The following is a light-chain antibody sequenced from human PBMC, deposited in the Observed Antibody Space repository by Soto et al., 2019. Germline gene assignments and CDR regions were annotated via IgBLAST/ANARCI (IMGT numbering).Light chain of an antibody. V-gene: IGKV3-20*01. CDR1: QSVSSY. Sequence: EIVFTQSPATLSLSPGERATLSCRASQSVSSYLAWYKQKPGQAPRPLVYGASSTATGIPDRFSGSGSGTDFTLTISRLEPEDFAVYYCQQYGSSGTFGQGTKVDIK. J-gene: IGKJ1*01. CDR2: GAS. CDR3: QQYGSSGT.